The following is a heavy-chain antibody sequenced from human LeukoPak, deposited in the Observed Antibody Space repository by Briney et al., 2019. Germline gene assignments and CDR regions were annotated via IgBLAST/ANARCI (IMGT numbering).Heavy chain of an antibody. CDR2: IYYSGST. V-gene: IGHV4-59*08. CDR3: ARGVPQWPARVDY. D-gene: IGHD6-19*01. Sequence: SETLSLTCTVSGGSISSYYWSWIRQPPGKGLEWIGFIYYSGSTNYNPSLKSRVTISVDTSKNQISLKLSSVTAADTAVYYCARGVPQWPARVDYWGQGTLVTVSS. CDR1: GGSISSYY. J-gene: IGHJ4*02.